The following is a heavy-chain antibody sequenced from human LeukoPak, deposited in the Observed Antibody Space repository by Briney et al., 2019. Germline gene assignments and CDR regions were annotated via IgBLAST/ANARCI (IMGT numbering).Heavy chain of an antibody. CDR3: ARSIGSEYYMDV. D-gene: IGHD2-15*01. J-gene: IGHJ6*03. CDR2: ISSSSRTI. CDR1: GFTFKNYA. V-gene: IGHV3-48*04. Sequence: PGGSLRLSCAASGFTFKNYAVSWVRQPPGKGLEWVSYISSSSRTIYYADSVKGRFTISRDNAENSLYLQMSSLRAEDTAVYYCARSIGSEYYMDVWGTGTTVTVSS.